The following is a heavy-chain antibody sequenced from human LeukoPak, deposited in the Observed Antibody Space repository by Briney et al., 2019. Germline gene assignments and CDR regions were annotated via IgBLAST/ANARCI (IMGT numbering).Heavy chain of an antibody. D-gene: IGHD3-22*01. CDR1: GGTFSSYA. Sequence: SVKVSCKASGGTFSSYAISWVRQAPGQGLEWMGGINPIFGTANYAQKFQGRVTITADESTSTAYMELSSLRSEDTAVYYCARAPYDSSGYYLTPPHFDYWGQGTLVTVSS. V-gene: IGHV1-69*13. CDR2: INPIFGTA. CDR3: ARAPYDSSGYYLTPPHFDY. J-gene: IGHJ4*02.